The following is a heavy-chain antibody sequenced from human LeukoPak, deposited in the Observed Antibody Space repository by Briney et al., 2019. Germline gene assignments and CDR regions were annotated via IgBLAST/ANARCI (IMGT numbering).Heavy chain of an antibody. V-gene: IGHV5-51*01. J-gene: IGHJ4*02. D-gene: IGHD6-19*01. CDR2: IYPGGSGI. CDR1: GYSFTNYW. CDR3: ARPGVAGTAAYFDS. Sequence: GESLKISCKGSGYSFTNYWIGWVRQMPGKGLEWMEVIYPGGSGIRYSPSFQGQVTISADKSISTAYLQWSTLKASDTAMYYCARPGVAGTAAYFDSWGQGTLVTVSS.